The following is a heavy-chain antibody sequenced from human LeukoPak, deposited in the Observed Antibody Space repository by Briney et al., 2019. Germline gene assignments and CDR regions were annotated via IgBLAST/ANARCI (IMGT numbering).Heavy chain of an antibody. Sequence: SETLSLTCTVSGGSISSYYWSWIRQPPGKGLEWIGYIYYSGSTNYNPSLKSRVTISVDTSKNQFSLKLSSVTAADTAVYYCARGKRPSSRDYYMDVWGKGTTVTISS. J-gene: IGHJ6*03. CDR3: ARGKRPSSRDYYMDV. V-gene: IGHV4-59*01. CDR1: GGSISSYY. CDR2: IYYSGST.